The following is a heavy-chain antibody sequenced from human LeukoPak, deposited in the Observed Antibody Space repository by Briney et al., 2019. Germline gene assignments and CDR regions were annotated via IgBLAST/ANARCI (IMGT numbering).Heavy chain of an antibody. CDR2: INPNSDGT. CDR1: GYTFTCYY. CDR3: ARDTGGSYSEAFDI. V-gene: IGHV1-2*02. D-gene: IGHD1-26*01. J-gene: IGHJ3*02. Sequence: ASVKVSCKASGYTFTCYYMNRVRQAPAQGLEWMGWINPNSDGTNYAQKFQGRVAMTRDTSISTAYMELSRLRSDDTAVYYCARDTGGSYSEAFDIWGQGTMVTVSS.